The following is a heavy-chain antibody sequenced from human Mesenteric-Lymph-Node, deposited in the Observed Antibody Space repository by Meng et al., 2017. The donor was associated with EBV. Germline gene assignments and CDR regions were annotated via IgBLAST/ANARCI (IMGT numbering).Heavy chain of an antibody. Sequence: QVHLQESGPVLLKRSGNLALPCAVSGVSISSGNWWSWVRQPTGKGLEWIGEIFHGGTTNSTPPLQGRVTISVDTSKNHFSLSLTSVTAADTAVYYCARVMFTDSVKNYFDPWGQGTLVTVSS. V-gene: IGHV4-4*02. CDR3: ARVMFTDSVKNYFDP. D-gene: IGHD1-7*01. J-gene: IGHJ5*02. CDR1: GVSISSGNW. CDR2: IFHGGTT.